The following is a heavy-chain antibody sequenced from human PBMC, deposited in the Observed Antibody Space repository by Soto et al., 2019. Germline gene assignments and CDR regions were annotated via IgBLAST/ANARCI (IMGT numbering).Heavy chain of an antibody. CDR1: GFTFSSYS. CDR3: ARADGGVATISRSLAFDI. CDR2: ISSSSSTI. V-gene: IGHV3-48*02. D-gene: IGHD5-12*01. J-gene: IGHJ3*02. Sequence: GGSLRLSCAASGFTFSSYSMNWVRQAPGKGLEWVSYISSSSSTIYYADSVKGRFTISRDNAKNSLYLQMNSLRDEDTAVYYCARADGGVATISRSLAFDIWGQGTMVTVSS.